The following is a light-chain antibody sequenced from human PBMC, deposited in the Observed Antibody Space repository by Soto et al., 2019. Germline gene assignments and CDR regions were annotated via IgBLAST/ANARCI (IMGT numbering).Light chain of an antibody. Sequence: EIVMTQSPATLSVSPGERATLSCRASQSVSTNLAWYQHKPGQAPRLLIYGASSRATGIPDRFSGSGSGTDFTLTISSLEPEDFAVYYCQQRSNWPPSFGQGTKVDIK. CDR3: QQRSNWPPS. J-gene: IGKJ1*01. CDR1: QSVSTN. CDR2: GAS. V-gene: IGKV3-11*01.